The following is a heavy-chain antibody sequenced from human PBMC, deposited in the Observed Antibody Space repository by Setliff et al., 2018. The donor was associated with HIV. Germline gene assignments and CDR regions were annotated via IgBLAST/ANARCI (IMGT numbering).Heavy chain of an antibody. V-gene: IGHV1-69*13. D-gene: IGHD3-22*01. Sequence: SVKVSCKASGGSFSSYAITWVRQAPGQRLEWMGGIIPILGTTNYAQKFQGRVTITADESTSTAYMELSSLRSEDTAVYYCARISGNDRGGYYYHYFGYWGQGTLVTVSS. CDR3: ARISGNDRGGYYYHYFGY. J-gene: IGHJ4*02. CDR2: IIPILGTT. CDR1: GGSFSSYA.